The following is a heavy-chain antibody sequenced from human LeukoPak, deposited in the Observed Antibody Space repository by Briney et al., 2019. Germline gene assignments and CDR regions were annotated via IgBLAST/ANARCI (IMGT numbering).Heavy chain of an antibody. J-gene: IGHJ4*02. CDR1: GGSISSYY. CDR3: ARDRDYYDSSGYTYYFDY. V-gene: IGHV4-59*01. Sequence: SETLSLTCTVSGGSISSYYWSWIRQPPGKGLEWIGYIYYSGSTNYNPSLKSRVTISVDTSKNQFSLKLSSVTAADTAVYYCARDRDYYDSSGYTYYFDYWSQGTLVTVSS. CDR2: IYYSGST. D-gene: IGHD3-22*01.